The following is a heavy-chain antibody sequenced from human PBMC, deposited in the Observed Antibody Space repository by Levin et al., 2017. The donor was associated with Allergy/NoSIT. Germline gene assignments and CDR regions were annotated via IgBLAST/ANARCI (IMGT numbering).Heavy chain of an antibody. CDR1: GDSIRGGSLY. D-gene: IGHD3-10*01. V-gene: IGHV4-31*03. CDR2: IHHSGSA. Sequence: PSQTLSLPCTVSGDSIRGGSLYWSWIRQRPGKGLEWIGFIHHSGSAYYNPSLKSRLTMSLDTSKSQFSLRVTSVTVADTAVYYCARDECAWLGECYGMDVWGQGTTVIVSS. CDR3: ARDECAWLGECYGMDV. J-gene: IGHJ6*02.